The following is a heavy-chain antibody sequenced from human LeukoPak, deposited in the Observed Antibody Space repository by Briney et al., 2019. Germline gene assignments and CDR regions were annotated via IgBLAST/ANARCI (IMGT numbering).Heavy chain of an antibody. J-gene: IGHJ4*02. CDR3: AKDGRGYYASGSYFDY. CDR1: GFTFSSYS. V-gene: IGHV3-21*01. Sequence: GGSLRLSCAASGFTFSSYSMNWVRQAPGKGLEWVSSIISSSSYIYYADSVKGRFTISSDKANNSLYLQMNRLRAEDTAVYYCAKDGRGYYASGSYFDYGGQGTLVTVSS. D-gene: IGHD3-10*01. CDR2: IISSSSYI.